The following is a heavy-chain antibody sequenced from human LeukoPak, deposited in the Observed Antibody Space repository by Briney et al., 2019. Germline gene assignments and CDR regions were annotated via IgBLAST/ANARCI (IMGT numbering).Heavy chain of an antibody. V-gene: IGHV3-30*02. D-gene: IGHD2-21*01. CDR3: AKEEHIVVVIATGVDY. CDR2: IRYDGSNK. Sequence: PGGSLRLSCAASGFTFSSYSMHWVRQAPGKGLEWVAFIRYDGSNKYYADSVKGRFTISRDNSKNTLYLQMNSLRAEDTAVCYCAKEEHIVVVIATGVDYWGQGTLVTVSS. CDR1: GFTFSSYS. J-gene: IGHJ4*02.